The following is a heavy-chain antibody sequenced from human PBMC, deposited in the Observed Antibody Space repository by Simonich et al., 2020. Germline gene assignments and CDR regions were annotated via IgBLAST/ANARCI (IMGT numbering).Heavy chain of an antibody. CDR2: ISSSSSYI. Sequence: EVQLVESGGGLVKPGGSLRLSCAASGFTFSSYSMNWVRQAPGKGLEWFYSISSSSSYIYYAESVKGRFTIPRDNAKNSLYLQMNSLRAEDTAVYYCARDAAGDYWGQGTLVTVSS. V-gene: IGHV3-21*01. J-gene: IGHJ4*02. D-gene: IGHD6-13*01. CDR1: GFTFSSYS. CDR3: ARDAAGDY.